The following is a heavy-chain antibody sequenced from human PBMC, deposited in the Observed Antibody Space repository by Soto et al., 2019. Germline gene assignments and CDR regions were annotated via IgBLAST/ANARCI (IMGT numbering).Heavy chain of an antibody. V-gene: IGHV4-39*01. J-gene: IGHJ4*02. CDR1: GASVSSSHY. CDR3: ARHYNTEAFFDY. CDR2: VSYSGSP. Sequence: QLQLQESGPGLVKSSETLSLTCSVSGASVSSSHYWGWIRQPPGKGLEWIGSVSYSGSPYYSPSFKSRITISVDTSNNQFSLRVRSVTATDTAVYFCARHYNTEAFFDYWGQGKLVTVSS. D-gene: IGHD1-20*01.